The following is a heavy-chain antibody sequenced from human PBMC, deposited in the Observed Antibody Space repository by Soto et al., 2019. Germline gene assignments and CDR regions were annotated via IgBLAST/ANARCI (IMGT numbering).Heavy chain of an antibody. V-gene: IGHV3-30*18. Sequence: QVRLEQSGGGVVQPGGSLRLSCVASGFTFSTFGMHWVRQAPGKGLEWVAVISFDGSNKYYGDSVKGRFTISRDNSKNTLYLQMNSLRGEDTAVYYCAKDYSPVTTYYFDHWGQGALVTVSS. CDR3: AKDYSPVTTYYFDH. D-gene: IGHD4-17*01. CDR2: ISFDGSNK. CDR1: GFTFSTFG. J-gene: IGHJ4*02.